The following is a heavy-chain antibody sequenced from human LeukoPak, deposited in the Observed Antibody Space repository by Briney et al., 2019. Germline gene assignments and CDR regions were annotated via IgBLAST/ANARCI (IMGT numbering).Heavy chain of an antibody. CDR2: VIPIFGTA. CDR1: GGTFSSYA. J-gene: IGHJ6*03. V-gene: IGHV1-69*01. Sequence: GSSVKVSCKASGGTFSSYAISWVRQAPGQGLEWMGGVIPIFGTANHAQKFQGRVTITADESTSTAYMELSSLRSEDTAVYYCARKGLGYCSGGSCYYYYYYYMDVWGKGTTVTVSS. D-gene: IGHD2-15*01. CDR3: ARKGLGYCSGGSCYYYYYYYMDV.